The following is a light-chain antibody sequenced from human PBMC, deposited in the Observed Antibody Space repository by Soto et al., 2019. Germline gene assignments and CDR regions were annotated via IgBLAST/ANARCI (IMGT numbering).Light chain of an antibody. J-gene: IGKJ1*01. Sequence: ERVLTPSAATLSGRAGGRATLFCWASQNINNNLAWYQQKPGQAPRLLIYGAYTRATGIPATFSGSGSGTEFTLTISSLQSEDFAVYYCQQRGSWPWTFGQGTKVDIK. CDR2: GAY. V-gene: IGKV3-15*01. CDR3: QQRGSWPWT. CDR1: QNINNN.